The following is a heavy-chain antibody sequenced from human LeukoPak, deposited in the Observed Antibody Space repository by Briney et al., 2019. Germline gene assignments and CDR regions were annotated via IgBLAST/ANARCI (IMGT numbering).Heavy chain of an antibody. CDR2: IYYSGST. D-gene: IGHD4-11*01. J-gene: IGHJ4*02. Sequence: KASETLSLTCTVSGGSISSSSYYWGWIRQPPGKGLEWIGSIYYSGSTYYNPSLKSRVTISVDTSKNQFSLKLSSVTAADTAVYYCARDAMGTVTSPCFDYWGQGTLVTVSS. V-gene: IGHV4-39*07. CDR1: GGSISSSSYY. CDR3: ARDAMGTVTSPCFDY.